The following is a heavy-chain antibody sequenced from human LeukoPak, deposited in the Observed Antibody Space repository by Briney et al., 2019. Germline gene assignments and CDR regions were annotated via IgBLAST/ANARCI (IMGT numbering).Heavy chain of an antibody. J-gene: IGHJ6*02. Sequence: GGSLRLSCAASGFTFSRFDFPWARKATGKGLEWVSGIGTAGDTYYPGSVKGRFTISRENARNSLYLQMNSLRAGDTAVYYCVRVAWLDYHGMDVWGQGTTVTVSS. V-gene: IGHV3-13*01. CDR3: VRVAWLDYHGMDV. CDR2: IGTAGDT. CDR1: GFTFSRFD. D-gene: IGHD3-22*01.